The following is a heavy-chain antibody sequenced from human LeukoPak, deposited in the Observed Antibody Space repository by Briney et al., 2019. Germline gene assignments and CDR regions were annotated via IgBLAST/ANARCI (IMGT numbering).Heavy chain of an antibody. V-gene: IGHV3-23*01. J-gene: IGHJ4*02. CDR2: ISVSGSP. CDR3: GKDVPRAGWCGFDS. D-gene: IGHD2-8*01. Sequence: GGSLRLSCAASGLTLSNSAITWVRQAPGKGLQWVSAISVSGSPYYADSVRGRFTISRDNSKNTLYLQMNSLRAEDTAVYYCGKDVPRAGWCGFDSWGQGTRVTVSS. CDR1: GLTLSNSA.